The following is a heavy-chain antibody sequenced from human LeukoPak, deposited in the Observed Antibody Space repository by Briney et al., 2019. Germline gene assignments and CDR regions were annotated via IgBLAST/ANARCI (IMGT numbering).Heavy chain of an antibody. D-gene: IGHD3-10*01. J-gene: IGHJ6*02. V-gene: IGHV1-69*13. CDR2: IIPIFGTA. Sequence: ASVKVSCKVSGYTLTELSMHWVRQAPGQGLEWMGGIIPIFGTANYAQKFQGRVTITADESTSTAYMELSSLRSEDTAVYYCAGLWFGEETYYYYGMDVWGQGTTVTVSS. CDR3: AGLWFGEETYYYYGMDV. CDR1: GYTLTELS.